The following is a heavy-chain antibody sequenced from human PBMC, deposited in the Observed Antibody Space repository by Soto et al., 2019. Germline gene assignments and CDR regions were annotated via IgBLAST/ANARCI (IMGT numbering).Heavy chain of an antibody. CDR3: AIHPLFNSSCYDY. D-gene: IGHD6-25*01. V-gene: IGHV3-30*03. CDR2: ISYDGSNK. J-gene: IGHJ4*02. CDR1: GFTFSSYG. Sequence: GGSLRLSCAASGFTFSSYGMHWVRQAPGKGLEWVAVISYDGSNKYYADSVKGRFTISRDNSKNTLYLQMNSLRAEDTAVYYCAIHPLFNSSCYDYWGQGTLVTVSS.